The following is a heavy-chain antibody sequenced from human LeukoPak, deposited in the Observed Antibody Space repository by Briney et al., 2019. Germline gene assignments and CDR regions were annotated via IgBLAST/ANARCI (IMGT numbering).Heavy chain of an antibody. CDR2: IIPIFGTA. Sequence: SVKVSCKASGGTFSSYAISWVRQAPGQGLEWMGGIIPIFGTANYAQKFQGRVTITADEATSTAYMELSSLRSEDTAVYYCARHTMVRGVIPTEFDYWGQGTLVTVSS. CDR3: ARHTMVRGVIPTEFDY. J-gene: IGHJ4*02. V-gene: IGHV1-69*13. D-gene: IGHD3-10*01. CDR1: GGTFSSYA.